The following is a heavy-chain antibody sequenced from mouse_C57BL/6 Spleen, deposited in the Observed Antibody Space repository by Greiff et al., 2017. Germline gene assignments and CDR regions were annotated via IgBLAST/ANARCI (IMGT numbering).Heavy chain of an antibody. CDR1: GFTFSSYA. V-gene: IGHV5-4*03. Sequence: EVKVVESGGGLVKPGGSLKLSCAASGFTFSSYAMSWVRQTPEKRLEWVATISDGGSYTYYPDNVKGRFTISRDNAKNNLYLQMSHLKSEDTAMYYCARSYYGSSRHWYFDVWGTGTTVTVSS. CDR3: ARSYYGSSRHWYFDV. CDR2: ISDGGSYT. J-gene: IGHJ1*03. D-gene: IGHD1-1*01.